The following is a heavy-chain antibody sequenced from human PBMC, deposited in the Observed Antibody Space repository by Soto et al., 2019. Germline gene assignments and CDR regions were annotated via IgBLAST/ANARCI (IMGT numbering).Heavy chain of an antibody. CDR3: ARDMGEFYYYYYMDV. J-gene: IGHJ6*03. V-gene: IGHV3-48*01. CDR2: ISSSSSTI. D-gene: IGHD2-21*01. CDR1: GFTFSSYV. Sequence: GGSLRLSCAASGFTFSSYVMHWVRQAPGKGLEWVSYISSSSSTIYYADSVKGRFTISRDNAKNSLYLQMNSLRAEDTAVYYCARDMGEFYYYYYMDVWGKGTTVTVSS.